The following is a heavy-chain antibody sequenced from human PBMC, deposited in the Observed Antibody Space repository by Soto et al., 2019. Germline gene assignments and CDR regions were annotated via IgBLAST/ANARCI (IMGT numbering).Heavy chain of an antibody. Sequence: PGGSLRLSCETSGFTFRSYGMHWVRQVPGKGLEWVAVIWYDGSNKYYADSVKGRFTISRDNSKNTLYLQMNSLRAEDTAVYYCARDKYASSRRGPGYCSGGSCYSNGMDVWGQGTTVTVSS. CDR1: GFTFRSYG. V-gene: IGHV3-33*08. CDR2: IWYDGSNK. CDR3: ARDKYASSRRGPGYCSGGSCYSNGMDV. D-gene: IGHD2-15*01. J-gene: IGHJ6*02.